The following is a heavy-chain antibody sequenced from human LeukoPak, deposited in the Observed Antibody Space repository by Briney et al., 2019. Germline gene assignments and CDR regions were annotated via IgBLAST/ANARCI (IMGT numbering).Heavy chain of an antibody. V-gene: IGHV3-21*01. Sequence: PGRSLRLSCAASGFTFSTYAMNWVRQAPGKGLEWVSSISSSSSYIYYADSVKGRFTISRDNAKNSLYLQMNSLRAEDTAVYYCARALWGNWNDLMDYWGQGTQVTVSS. D-gene: IGHD1-1*01. CDR2: ISSSSSYI. CDR3: ARALWGNWNDLMDY. J-gene: IGHJ4*02. CDR1: GFTFSTYA.